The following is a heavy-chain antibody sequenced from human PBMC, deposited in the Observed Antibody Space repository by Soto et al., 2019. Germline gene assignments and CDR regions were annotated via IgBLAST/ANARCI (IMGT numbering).Heavy chain of an antibody. V-gene: IGHV3-33*01. CDR2: IWYDGSNK. CDR3: AREGSVIVERYYFDY. J-gene: IGHJ4*02. D-gene: IGHD3-22*01. CDR1: GFTFSSYG. Sequence: GGSLRLSCAASGFTFSSYGMHWVRQAPGKGLEWVAVIWYDGSNKYYADSVKGRFTISRDNSKNTLYLQMNSLRAEDTAVYYCAREGSVIVERYYFDYWGQGTLVTVSS.